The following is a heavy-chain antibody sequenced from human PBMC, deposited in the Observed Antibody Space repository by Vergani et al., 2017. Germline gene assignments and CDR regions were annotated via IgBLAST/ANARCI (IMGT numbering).Heavy chain of an antibody. CDR1: GFTFSSYS. Sequence: EVQLVESGGGLVQPGGSPRLSCVASGFTFSSYSMNWVRQAPGKGLEWVSYISRSSGTIYYADSVKGRFTISRDNAKNSLYLQRNSLRAEDTAVYYCARDSAYYGSGNVDYWGQGTLVTVSS. CDR2: ISRSSGTI. J-gene: IGHJ4*02. D-gene: IGHD3-10*01. V-gene: IGHV3-48*01. CDR3: ARDSAYYGSGNVDY.